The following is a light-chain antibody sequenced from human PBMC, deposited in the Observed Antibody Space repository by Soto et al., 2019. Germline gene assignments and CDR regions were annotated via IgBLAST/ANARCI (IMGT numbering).Light chain of an antibody. V-gene: IGKV3-20*01. J-gene: IGKJ3*01. CDR2: GAS. CDR1: QSISSNY. Sequence: EIVLTQSPGTLSLSPGERATLSCRASQSISSNYLAWYQQKPGQAPRLLVYGASSRATGIPDRFSGSGCGTDFTLTISRLEPEDFAVYYCQQYGSSRFTFGRGTKVDIK. CDR3: QQYGSSRFT.